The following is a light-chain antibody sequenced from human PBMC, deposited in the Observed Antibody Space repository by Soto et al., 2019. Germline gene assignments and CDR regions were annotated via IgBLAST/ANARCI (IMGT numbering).Light chain of an antibody. J-gene: IGKJ1*01. Sequence: AIRMTQSPSSLSASTGDRVTITCRASQGISSYLAWYQQKPGKAPKLLIYAASTLQSGVPSRFSGSGSGTDFTLTIRCLQSEDFATYYCQQYYSYPQFGQGTKVEIK. V-gene: IGKV1-8*01. CDR2: AAS. CDR3: QQYYSYPQ. CDR1: QGISSY.